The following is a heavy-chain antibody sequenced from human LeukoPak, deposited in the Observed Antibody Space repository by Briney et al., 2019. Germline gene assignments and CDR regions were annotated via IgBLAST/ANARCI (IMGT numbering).Heavy chain of an antibody. D-gene: IGHD3-10*01. CDR3: ATMAAMVRGVG. J-gene: IGHJ4*02. CDR2: IIPILGIA. V-gene: IGHV1-69*04. CDR1: GGTFSSYA. Sequence: ASVKVSCKASGGTFSSYAISWVRQAPGQGLEWMGRIIPILGIANYAQKFQGRVTITADKSTSTAYMELSSLRSEDTAVYYCATMAAMVRGVGWGQGTLVTVSS.